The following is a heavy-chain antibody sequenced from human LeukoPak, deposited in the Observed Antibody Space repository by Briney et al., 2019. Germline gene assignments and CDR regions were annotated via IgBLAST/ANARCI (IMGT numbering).Heavy chain of an antibody. CDR1: GGSISRGFYY. Sequence: PSETLSLTCTVSGGSISRGFYYWSWIRQPAGKVLEWIGRIYTNGSTNYNPSLKSRVTISVDTSKNQFSLKLSSVTAADTAVYYCARTADYGDYYYYMDVWGKGTTVTISS. CDR3: ARTADYGDYYYYMDV. V-gene: IGHV4-61*02. J-gene: IGHJ6*03. CDR2: IYTNGST. D-gene: IGHD4-17*01.